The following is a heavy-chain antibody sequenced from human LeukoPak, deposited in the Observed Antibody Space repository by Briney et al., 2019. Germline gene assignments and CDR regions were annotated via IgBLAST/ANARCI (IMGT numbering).Heavy chain of an antibody. CDR1: GGSISSSSYY. V-gene: IGHV4-39*07. J-gene: IGHJ6*04. Sequence: SETLSLTCTVSGGSISSSSYYWGWIRQPPGKGLEWIGSIYYSGSTYYNPSLKSRVTISVDTSKNQFSLKLSSVTAADTAVYYCARDNRRSGMDVWGKGTTITVSS. CDR2: IYYSGST. CDR3: ARDNRRSGMDV.